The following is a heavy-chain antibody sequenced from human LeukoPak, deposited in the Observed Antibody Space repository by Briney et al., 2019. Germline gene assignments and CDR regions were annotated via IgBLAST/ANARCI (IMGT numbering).Heavy chain of an antibody. J-gene: IGHJ4*02. CDR2: INSDGSST. D-gene: IGHD5-12*01. CDR1: GFMFSSYA. Sequence: GGSLRLSCAASGFMFSSYAMSWVRQAPGKGLEWVSRINSDGSSTSYADSVKGRFTISRDNAKNTLYLQMNSLRAEDSAVFYCARVGQAGYVGYPLDYRGQGTLVTVSS. V-gene: IGHV3-74*01. CDR3: ARVGQAGYVGYPLDY.